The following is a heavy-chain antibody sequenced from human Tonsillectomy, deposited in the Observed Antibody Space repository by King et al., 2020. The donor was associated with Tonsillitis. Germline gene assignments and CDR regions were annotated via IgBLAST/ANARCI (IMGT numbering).Heavy chain of an antibody. Sequence: AQLVQSGAEVKKPGASVKVSCKASGYTFTNYGISWVRQAPGQGLEWMGWISAYNGNKNYAQKLQGRVTMTTDKSTSTAYMELRSLRSDDTAVYYCARDFSYYDSSSYYYKVSDYWGQGTLVTVSS. CDR2: ISAYNGNK. V-gene: IGHV1-18*04. CDR3: ARDFSYYDSSSYYYKVSDY. CDR1: GYTFTNYG. J-gene: IGHJ4*02. D-gene: IGHD3-22*01.